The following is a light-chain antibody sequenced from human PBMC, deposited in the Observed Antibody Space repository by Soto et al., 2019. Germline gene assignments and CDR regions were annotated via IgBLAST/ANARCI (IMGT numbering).Light chain of an antibody. V-gene: IGLV1-40*01. CDR3: GSWDSSLSPYV. J-gene: IGLJ1*01. CDR2: GXX. CDR1: SSNLGADYD. Sequence: QSVLTQPPSVSGAPGQRVTISCTGSSSNLGADYDVHWYQVLPGTAPKLLIYGXXXXPSGVHXRFSGSKSAKSATLGITGFQTGDEADYYCGSWDSSLSPYVFGPGTKVNV.